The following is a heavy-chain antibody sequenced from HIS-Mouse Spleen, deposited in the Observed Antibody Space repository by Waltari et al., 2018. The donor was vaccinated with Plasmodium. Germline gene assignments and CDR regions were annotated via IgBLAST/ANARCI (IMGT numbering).Heavy chain of an antibody. D-gene: IGHD3-3*01. V-gene: IGHV3-74*01. CDR2: INSEWSST. Sequence: EVQLVESGGGLVQPGGSLRLSCAASGFTFSSYWMHWVRQAPGKGLGWGSRINSEWSSTSYADSVKGRFTISRDNAKNTLYLQMNSLRAEDTAVYYCARVGDFWSGYCNDYWGQGTLVTVSS. CDR1: GFTFSSYW. J-gene: IGHJ4*02. CDR3: ARVGDFWSGYCNDY.